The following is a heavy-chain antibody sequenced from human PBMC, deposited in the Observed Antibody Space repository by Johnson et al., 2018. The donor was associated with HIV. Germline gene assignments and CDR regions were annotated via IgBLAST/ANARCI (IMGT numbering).Heavy chain of an antibody. CDR3: ASGGWLEGAFDI. CDR1: GFTFSSYA. J-gene: IGHJ3*02. D-gene: IGHD6-19*01. CDR2: ISYDGSNK. Sequence: QVQLVESGGGVVQPGRSLRLSCAASGFTFSSYAMHWVRQAPGKGLEWVAVISYDGSNKYYADSVKGRFTISRDNSKNTLYLQMNSLIAEDTAVYYCASGGWLEGAFDIWGQGTMVTVSS. V-gene: IGHV3-30*04.